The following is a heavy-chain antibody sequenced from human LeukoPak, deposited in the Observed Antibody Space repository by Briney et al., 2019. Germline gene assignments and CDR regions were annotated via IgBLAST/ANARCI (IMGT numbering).Heavy chain of an antibody. Sequence: PGGSLRLSCAASGFTFSDYYVSWIRQAPGKGLEWLSYISSSGKTMSYADSVKGRFTISRDNAKNSLYLQLNSLRAEDTAVYFCARSIESSNPPYYYFYMDVWGKGTTVTVSS. CDR3: ARSIESSNPPYYYFYMDV. D-gene: IGHD6-6*01. V-gene: IGHV3-11*01. CDR2: ISSSGKTM. J-gene: IGHJ6*03. CDR1: GFTFSDYY.